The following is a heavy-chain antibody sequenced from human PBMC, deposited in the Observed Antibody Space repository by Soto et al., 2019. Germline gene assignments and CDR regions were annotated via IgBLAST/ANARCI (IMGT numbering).Heavy chain of an antibody. CDR2: IIPIFGTA. D-gene: IGHD5-18*01. CDR1: GCTFSSYA. Sequence: QVQLVQSGAEVKKPGSSVKVSCKASGCTFSSYAISWVRQAPGQGLEWMGGIIPIFGTANYAQKFQGRVTITADESTSTAYMELSSLRSEDSGVYYCATQGLPSSYYDGMDVWGQGATVTVSS. V-gene: IGHV1-69*12. J-gene: IGHJ6*02. CDR3: ATQGLPSSYYDGMDV.